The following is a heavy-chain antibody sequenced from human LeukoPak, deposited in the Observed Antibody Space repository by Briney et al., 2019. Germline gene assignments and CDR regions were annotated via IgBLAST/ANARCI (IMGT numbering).Heavy chain of an antibody. V-gene: IGHV1-18*01. Sequence: ASVKVSCKASGYTFTSYGISWVRQAPGQGLEWMGWISAYNGNTNYAQKLQGRVTMTTDTSTSTAYMELRSLRSDDTAVYYCARDLYYYDSSGYYGYWGQGTLVTVSS. CDR3: ARDLYYYDSSGYYGY. CDR2: ISAYNGNT. CDR1: GYTFTSYG. J-gene: IGHJ4*02. D-gene: IGHD3-22*01.